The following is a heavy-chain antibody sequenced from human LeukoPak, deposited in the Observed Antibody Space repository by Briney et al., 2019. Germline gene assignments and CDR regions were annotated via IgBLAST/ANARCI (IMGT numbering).Heavy chain of an antibody. J-gene: IGHJ4*02. Sequence: GESLKISCKGSGYRFTSYWIGWVRPVPGKGLEWMGIIYPGDSDTKYSPSFQGQVTISADKSISTAYLQWSSLKASDTAMYYCARHRGYSYGYGDYWGQGTLVTVSS. CDR1: GYRFTSYW. CDR2: IYPGDSDT. V-gene: IGHV5-51*01. CDR3: ARHRGYSYGYGDY. D-gene: IGHD5-18*01.